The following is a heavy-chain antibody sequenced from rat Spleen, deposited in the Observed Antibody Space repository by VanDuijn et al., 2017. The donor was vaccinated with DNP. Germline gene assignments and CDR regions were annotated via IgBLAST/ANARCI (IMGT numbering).Heavy chain of an antibody. Sequence: EVQLVESGGGLVQPGNSLKLSCAASGFTFSDYAMAWVRQAPKKGLEWVATMSYDGRRTYYRDSVKGRFTISRDNAQSTLDLQMNSLRSEDTATYYCIRRTVVTGAMDAWGQGTAVAVSS. CDR3: IRRTVVTGAMDA. J-gene: IGHJ4*01. CDR1: GFTFSDYA. CDR2: MSYDGRRT. V-gene: IGHV5S10*01. D-gene: IGHD1-1*01.